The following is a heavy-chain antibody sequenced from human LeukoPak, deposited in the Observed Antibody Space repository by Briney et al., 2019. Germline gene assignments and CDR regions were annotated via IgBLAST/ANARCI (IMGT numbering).Heavy chain of an antibody. Sequence: PGRSLRLSCAASGLTFRNYGMHWVRQAPGKGLEWVAVIWYDGSNKYYADSVKGRFTSSRDNSKNTLYLQMNSLRVEDTAVYYCARPRWSSFYYYYAMDVWGQGTTVTVSS. CDR3: ARPRWSSFYYYYAMDV. D-gene: IGHD6-13*01. CDR2: IWYDGSNK. V-gene: IGHV3-33*08. J-gene: IGHJ6*02. CDR1: GLTFRNYG.